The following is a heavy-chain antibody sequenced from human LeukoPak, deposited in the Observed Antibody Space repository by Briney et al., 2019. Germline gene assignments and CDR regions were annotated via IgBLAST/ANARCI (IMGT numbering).Heavy chain of an antibody. Sequence: ASVKVSCKASGYTFTSYGISWVRQAPGQGLEWMGWISAYNGNTNYAQKLQGRVTMTTDTSTSTAYMELRSLRSDDTAVYYCATTSRRILRYFDWSLSAFDIWGQGTMVTVSS. D-gene: IGHD3-9*01. J-gene: IGHJ3*02. CDR1: GYTFTSYG. V-gene: IGHV1-18*01. CDR2: ISAYNGNT. CDR3: ATTSRRILRYFDWSLSAFDI.